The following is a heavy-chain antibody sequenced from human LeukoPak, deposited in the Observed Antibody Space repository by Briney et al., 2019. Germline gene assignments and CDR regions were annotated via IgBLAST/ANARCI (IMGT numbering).Heavy chain of an antibody. D-gene: IGHD2-15*01. J-gene: IGHJ4*02. CDR3: ERQGRRRGDY. CDR1: ADNFTTHW. V-gene: IGHV5-51*01. Sequence: GESLKISCKGFADNFTTHWIGWVRQMPRKGLEWMGIIYPGDSDNRYSPSFQGQVTISADKSISTAYLQWSTLKASDTAMYYCERQGRRRGDYWGQGTLVTVSS. CDR2: IYPGDSDN.